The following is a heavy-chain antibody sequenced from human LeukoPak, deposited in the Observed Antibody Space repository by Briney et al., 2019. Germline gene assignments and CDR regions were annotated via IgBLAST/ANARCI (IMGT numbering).Heavy chain of an antibody. CDR2: ISGSGGST. J-gene: IGHJ4*02. CDR3: ATERRAYDFWSGYYTPQGY. CDR1: GFTFSSYA. V-gene: IGHV3-23*01. D-gene: IGHD3-3*01. Sequence: GGSLRLSCAASGFTFSSYAMSWVRQAPGKGLEWVSAISGSGGSTYYADSVKGRFTISRDNSKNTLYLQMNSLRAEDTAVYYCATERRAYDFWSGYYTPQGYWGQGTLVTVSS.